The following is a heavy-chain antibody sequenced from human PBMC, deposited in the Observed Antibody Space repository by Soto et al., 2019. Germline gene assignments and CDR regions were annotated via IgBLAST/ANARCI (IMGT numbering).Heavy chain of an antibody. CDR3: ARVRMAGDFDI. J-gene: IGHJ3*02. D-gene: IGHD6-19*01. CDR2: INSDGSST. Sequence: GGSLRLSCAASGFTFSSYLMHWVRQAPGKGLVWVSRINSDGSSTTYADSVKGRFTISRDSAKNTLYPQMNSLRAEDTAVYYCARVRMAGDFDIWGQGTMVTVSS. V-gene: IGHV3-74*01. CDR1: GFTFSSYL.